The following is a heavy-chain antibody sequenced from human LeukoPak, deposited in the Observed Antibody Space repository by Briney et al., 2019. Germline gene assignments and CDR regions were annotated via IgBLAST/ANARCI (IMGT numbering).Heavy chain of an antibody. V-gene: IGHV4-31*03. Sequence: PSQTLSLTCTVSAGSISSGGYYWSWIRQHPGNGLEWIGYIYYSGSTYYNPSLKSRVTISVDTSKNQFSLKLSSVTAADTAVYYCAREGRGYSGYGSNWFDPWGQGTLVTVSS. CDR1: AGSISSGGYY. J-gene: IGHJ5*02. CDR3: AREGRGYSGYGSNWFDP. D-gene: IGHD5-12*01. CDR2: IYYSGST.